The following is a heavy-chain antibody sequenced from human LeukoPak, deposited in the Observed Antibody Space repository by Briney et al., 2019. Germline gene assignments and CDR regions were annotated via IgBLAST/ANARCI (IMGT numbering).Heavy chain of an antibody. CDR2: IIPIFGTA. CDR1: GGTFSSYA. CDR3: ARDRVPAAMRSYYGMDV. Sequence: GSSVKLSCTASGGTFSSYAISWVRQAPGQGLELMGGIIPIFGTANYAQKFQGRVTITADESTSTAYMELSSLRSEDTTVYYCARDRVPAAMRSYYGMDVWGKGTTVTVSS. V-gene: IGHV1-69*01. D-gene: IGHD2-2*01. J-gene: IGHJ6*04.